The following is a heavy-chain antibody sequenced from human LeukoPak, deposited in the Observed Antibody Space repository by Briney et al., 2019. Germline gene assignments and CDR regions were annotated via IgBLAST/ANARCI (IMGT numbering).Heavy chain of an antibody. CDR1: GGSISGYY. D-gene: IGHD4-17*01. J-gene: IGHJ4*02. CDR2: IYYSGST. Sequence: SETLSLTCTVSGGSISGYYWSWIRQHPGKGLEWIGYIYYSGSTYYNPSLKSRVTISVDTSKNQFSLKLSSVTAADTAVYYCARSVYGDYHPGFDYWGQGTLVTVSS. V-gene: IGHV4-31*03. CDR3: ARSVYGDYHPGFDY.